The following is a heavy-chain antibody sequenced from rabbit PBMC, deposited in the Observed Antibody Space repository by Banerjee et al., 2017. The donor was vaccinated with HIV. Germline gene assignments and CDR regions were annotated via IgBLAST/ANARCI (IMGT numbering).Heavy chain of an antibody. Sequence: QEQLEESGGDLVQPGASLTLTCKASGFDFSSSYYMCWVRQAPGKGLEWIACINSNTGNTVYASWAKGPFTISKTSSTTVTLQMTTVTAADTATYFCARVWALWGPGTLVTVS. J-gene: IGHJ6*01. CDR3: ARVWAL. V-gene: IGHV1S45*01. CDR2: INSNTGNT. D-gene: IGHD3-3*01. CDR1: GFDFSSSYY.